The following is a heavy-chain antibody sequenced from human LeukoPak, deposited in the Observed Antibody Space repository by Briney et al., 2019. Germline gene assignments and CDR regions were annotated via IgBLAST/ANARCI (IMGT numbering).Heavy chain of an antibody. Sequence: ETLSLTCTVSGGSISTYYWSWIRQPPGKGLEWIGYIYHSGSTYYNPSLKSRVTISVDRSKNQFSLKLSSVTAADTAVYYCARDRYSSTLEYYYYMDVWGKGTTVTVSS. CDR1: GGSISTYY. CDR3: ARDRYSSTLEYYYYMDV. CDR2: IYHSGST. V-gene: IGHV4-59*12. J-gene: IGHJ6*03. D-gene: IGHD6-13*01.